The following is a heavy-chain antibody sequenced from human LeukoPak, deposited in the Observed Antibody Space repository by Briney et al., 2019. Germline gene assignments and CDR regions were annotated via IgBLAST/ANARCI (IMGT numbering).Heavy chain of an antibody. CDR3: ARDQAYGDYVDY. CDR1: GGSISSGSYH. J-gene: IGHJ4*02. CDR2: IYTSGST. D-gene: IGHD4-17*01. Sequence: SQTLSLTCTVSGGSISSGSYHWSWIRQPAGKGLEWIGRIYTSGSTNYNPSLKSRVTISVDTSKNQFSLKLSSVTAADTAVYYCARDQAYGDYVDYWGQGTLVTVSS. V-gene: IGHV4-61*02.